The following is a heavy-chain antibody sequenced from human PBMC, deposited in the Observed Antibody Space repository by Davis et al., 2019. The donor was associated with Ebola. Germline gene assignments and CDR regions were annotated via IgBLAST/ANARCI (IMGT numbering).Heavy chain of an antibody. CDR2: IYYSGST. CDR1: GGSISSSSYY. CDR3: AGRGRTGTTRVSYYYYGMDV. V-gene: IGHV4-39*07. J-gene: IGHJ6*04. D-gene: IGHD1-7*01. Sequence: SETLSLTCTVSGGSISSSSYYWGWIRQPPGKGLEWIGSIYYSGSTNYNPSLKSRVTISVDTSKNQFSLKLSSVTAADTAVYYCAGRGRTGTTRVSYYYYGMDVWGKGTTVTVSS.